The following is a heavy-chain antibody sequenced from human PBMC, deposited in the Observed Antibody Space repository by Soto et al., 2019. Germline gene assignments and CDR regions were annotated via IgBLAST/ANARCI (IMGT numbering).Heavy chain of an antibody. CDR3: ASFGHSGGYFPSYFDS. D-gene: IGHD3-22*01. CDR2: IYHSGNT. Sequence: QLHLQESGSGLVRPSQTLTLTCAVSGASISSGDYSWTWIRQPPGRGLEWIGYIYHSGNTYYNPSLTRXVXIXXVRSKNQFFLDLTYVPAADTAVYYGASFGHSGGYFPSYFDSWGQGTLVTVSS. V-gene: IGHV4-30-2*01. CDR1: GASISSGDYS. J-gene: IGHJ4*02.